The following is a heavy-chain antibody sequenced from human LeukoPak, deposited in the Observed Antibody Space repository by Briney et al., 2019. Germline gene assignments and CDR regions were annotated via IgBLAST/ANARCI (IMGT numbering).Heavy chain of an antibody. CDR3: ARYYSNYVGRFFDI. V-gene: IGHV3-21*01. D-gene: IGHD4-11*01. CDR2: ISSSSSYI. J-gene: IGHJ3*02. Sequence: GGSLRLSCAASGFTFSSYSMNWVRQAPGKGLEWVSSISSSSSYIYYADSVKGRFTISRDNAKNSLYLQMNSLGAEDTAVYYCARYYSNYVGRFFDIWGQGTMVTVSS. CDR1: GFTFSSYS.